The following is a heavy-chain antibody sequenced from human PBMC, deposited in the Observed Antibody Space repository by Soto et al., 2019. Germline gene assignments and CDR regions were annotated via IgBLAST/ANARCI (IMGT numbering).Heavy chain of an antibody. V-gene: IGHV4-34*01. CDR3: ARSSVSSSSRFFDY. Sequence: SETLSLTCAVYGGSFSGYYWSWIRQPPGKGLEWIGSIYYSGSTYYNPSLKSRVTISVDTSKNQFSLKLSSVTAADTAVYYCARSSVSSSSRFFDYWGQGTLVTVSS. CDR2: IYYSGST. CDR1: GGSFSGYY. J-gene: IGHJ4*02. D-gene: IGHD6-6*01.